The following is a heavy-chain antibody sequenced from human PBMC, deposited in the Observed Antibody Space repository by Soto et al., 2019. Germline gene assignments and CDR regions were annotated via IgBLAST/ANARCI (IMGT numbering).Heavy chain of an antibody. CDR1: GGSISSNY. D-gene: IGHD6-13*01. V-gene: IGHV4-59*01. J-gene: IGHJ4*02. Sequence: SETLSLTCTVSGGSISSNYWTWIRQPPGKGLEWIGYVYNSGSTNYNPSLKSRVTISEDTSKSQFSLKVNSMTAADTAVYYCERYRREAVAGYTLDNWGQGSVVTVSS. CDR2: VYNSGST. CDR3: ERYRREAVAGYTLDN.